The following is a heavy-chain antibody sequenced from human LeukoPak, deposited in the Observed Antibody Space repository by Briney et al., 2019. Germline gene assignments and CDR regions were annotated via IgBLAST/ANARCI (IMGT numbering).Heavy chain of an antibody. Sequence: GGSLRLSCAASGFTFSSYAMSWVRQAPGKGLEWVSAISGSGGSTYYADSVKGRFTISRDNSKNTLYLRMNSLRAEDTAVYYCAKDLYYGSGSYYNGYWGQGTLVTVSS. CDR2: ISGSGGST. V-gene: IGHV3-23*01. CDR3: AKDLYYGSGSYYNGY. D-gene: IGHD3-10*01. CDR1: GFTFSSYA. J-gene: IGHJ4*02.